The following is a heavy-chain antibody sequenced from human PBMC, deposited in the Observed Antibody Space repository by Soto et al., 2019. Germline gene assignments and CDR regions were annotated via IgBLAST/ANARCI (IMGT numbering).Heavy chain of an antibody. CDR2: INTYSGKT. CDR3: ARSIVVVTALDY. V-gene: IGHV1-18*01. CDR1: GYTLTSYG. Sequence: ASVKVSCKASGYTLTSYGIGWARQAPGQGLEWMGIINTYSGKTSYAQKFQGRVTITRDTSASTAYMELSSLRSEDTAVYYCARSIVVVTALDYWGQGTLVTVSS. J-gene: IGHJ4*02. D-gene: IGHD2-21*02.